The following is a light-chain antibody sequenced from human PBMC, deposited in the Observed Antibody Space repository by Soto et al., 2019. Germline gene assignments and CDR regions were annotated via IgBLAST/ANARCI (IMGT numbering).Light chain of an antibody. CDR1: QSVRSN. J-gene: IGKJ3*01. V-gene: IGKV3-15*01. Sequence: EIVITQSPGTLSVSPGQRATLSCRASQSVRSNLAWYQQKPGQAPRLLIYEASTRATGIPARFSGSGSGTEFTLTISSLQSEDFAVYHCQQYNNWPPFTFGPGTKVDIK. CDR2: EAS. CDR3: QQYNNWPPFT.